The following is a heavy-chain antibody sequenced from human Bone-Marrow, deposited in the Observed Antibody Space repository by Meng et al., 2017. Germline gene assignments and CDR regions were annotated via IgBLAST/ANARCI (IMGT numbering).Heavy chain of an antibody. CDR3: ARDKDGYDVWSGSEDWFDP. J-gene: IGHJ5*02. CDR1: GYTLTSYG. CDR2: IYADNGNT. Sequence: ASVKVSCKASGYTLTSYGISWVRQAPGQGLEWMGWIYADNGNTNYAQKLQGRVTMTTDTSTSTAYMELRSLRSDDTAVYYCARDKDGYDVWSGSEDWFDPWGQGTLVTVSS. D-gene: IGHD3-3*01. V-gene: IGHV1-18*01.